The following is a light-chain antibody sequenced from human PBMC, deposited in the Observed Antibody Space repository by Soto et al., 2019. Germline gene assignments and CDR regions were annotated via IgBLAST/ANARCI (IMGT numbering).Light chain of an antibody. J-gene: IGKJ5*01. Sequence: EIVLTQSPGTLSFSPGERVTLSCRASQSFSGNYLTWYQHKPGQAPRLLIYGSYHRATGIPARFSGSGSGTDFTLTISSLEPEDFAVYYCQQRSNWPPTFGQGTRLEI. CDR3: QQRSNWPPT. CDR2: GSY. CDR1: QSFSGN. V-gene: IGKV3-11*01.